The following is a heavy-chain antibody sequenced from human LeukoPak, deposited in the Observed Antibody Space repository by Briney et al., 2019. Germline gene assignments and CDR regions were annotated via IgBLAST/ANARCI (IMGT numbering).Heavy chain of an antibody. Sequence: SETLSLTCTVSGGSISSYYWSWIRQPPGKGLEWIGYIYYSGSTNYNPSLKSRVTISVDTSKNQFSLKLSSVTAADTAVYYCARGAGSGSAFYYYYYYMDVWGKGTTVTISS. CDR1: GGSISSYY. D-gene: IGHD3-10*01. CDR2: IYYSGST. V-gene: IGHV4-59*01. CDR3: ARGAGSGSAFYYYYYYMDV. J-gene: IGHJ6*03.